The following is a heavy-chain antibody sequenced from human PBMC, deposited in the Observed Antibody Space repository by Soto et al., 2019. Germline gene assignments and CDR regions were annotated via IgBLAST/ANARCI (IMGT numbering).Heavy chain of an antibody. V-gene: IGHV4-34*01. Sequence: QVQLQQWGAGLLKPSETLSLTCAVYGGSFSGYYWSWIRQPPGKGLEWIGEINHSGSTNYNPSLKSRVTISVDTSKNQFSLKLSSETAADTAVYYCARGLYSSSWYKSNWFDPWGQGTLVTVSS. J-gene: IGHJ5*02. CDR1: GGSFSGYY. CDR2: INHSGST. D-gene: IGHD6-13*01. CDR3: ARGLYSSSWYKSNWFDP.